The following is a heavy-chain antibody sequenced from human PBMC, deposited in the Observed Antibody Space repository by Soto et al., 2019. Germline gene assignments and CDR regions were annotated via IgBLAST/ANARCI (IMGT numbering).Heavy chain of an antibody. V-gene: IGHV4-31*03. CDR2: IYYGEST. J-gene: IGHJ5*02. CDR3: ARSIAGTTHGFDL. D-gene: IGHD1-7*01. Sequence: PAETLTLTCTVSGGSISSGGYYWSWIRQHPGKGLEWIGYIYYGESTYYNPSLESRVTISVDTSKNQFSLKLSSVTAADTAVYYCARSIAGTTHGFDLWGQGTLVTVSS. CDR1: GGSISSGGYY.